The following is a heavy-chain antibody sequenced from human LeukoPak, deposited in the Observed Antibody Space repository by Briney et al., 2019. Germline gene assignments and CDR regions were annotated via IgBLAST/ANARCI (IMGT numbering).Heavy chain of an antibody. D-gene: IGHD6-19*01. J-gene: IGHJ4*02. V-gene: IGHV3-23*01. CDR1: GFTFSSYA. Sequence: GGPLRLSCAASGFTFSSYAVSWVRQAPGKGLEWVSAISGSGGNTYYADSVKGRFTISRDNSKNTLYLQMDSLRAEDTAVYYCAKVLGRSGWQTDYWGQGTLVTVSS. CDR3: AKVLGRSGWQTDY. CDR2: ISGSGGNT.